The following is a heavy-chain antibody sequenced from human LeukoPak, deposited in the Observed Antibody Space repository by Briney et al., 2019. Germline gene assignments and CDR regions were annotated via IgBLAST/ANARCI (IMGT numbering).Heavy chain of an antibody. CDR1: GFAFSSYW. Sequence: GGSLRLSCAASGFAFSSYWMHWVRQAPGKGLVWVSRINSDGSDTTYADSVKGRFTISRDNAKNTLYLQMNSLRAEDTAVYYCAKNGPGLDYFDYWGQGTLVTVSS. D-gene: IGHD3-10*01. J-gene: IGHJ4*02. CDR3: AKNGPGLDYFDY. V-gene: IGHV3-74*01. CDR2: INSDGSDT.